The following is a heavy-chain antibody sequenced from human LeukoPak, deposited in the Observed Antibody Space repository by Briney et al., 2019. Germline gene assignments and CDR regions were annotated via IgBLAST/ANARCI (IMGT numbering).Heavy chain of an antibody. CDR1: GYTFTSYD. J-gene: IGHJ4*02. CDR2: MNPNSGNT. D-gene: IGHD2-15*01. V-gene: IGHV1-8*03. CDR3: ATDNPPYCNGGSCYFD. Sequence: ASVKVSCKASGYTFTSYDINWVRQATGQGLEWMGWMNPNSGNTGYAQKFQGRVTITRNTSISTAYMDLSRLTSDDTAIYYCATDNPPYCNGGSCYFDWGQGTLVTVSS.